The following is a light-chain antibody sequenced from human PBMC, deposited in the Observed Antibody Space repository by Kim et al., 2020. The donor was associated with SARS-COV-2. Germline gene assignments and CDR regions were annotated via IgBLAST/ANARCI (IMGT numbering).Light chain of an antibody. V-gene: IGLV3-19*01. CDR3: KSRDSSGNHLV. CDR1: SLRIYY. CDR2: AKD. Sequence: ALRQTVRITCQGDSLRIYYASWYQQKPGQAPVLVINAKDNRPSGIPDRFSGSTSGNTASLTITGAQAEDEADYYCKSRDSSGNHLVFGGGTKLSVL. J-gene: IGLJ3*02.